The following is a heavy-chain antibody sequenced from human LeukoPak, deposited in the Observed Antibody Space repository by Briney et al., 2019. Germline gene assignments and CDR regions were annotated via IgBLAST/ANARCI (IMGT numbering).Heavy chain of an antibody. CDR1: GFTFSSYA. D-gene: IGHD3-22*01. J-gene: IGHJ4*02. Sequence: GGSLRLSCAASGFTFSSYAMHWVRKAPGKGLEWVAVISYDGSNKYYADSVKGRFTISRDNSKNTLYLQMNSLRAEDTAVYYCARDSADRYDSSGYYPLDYWGQGTLVTVSS. CDR3: ARDSADRYDSSGYYPLDY. CDR2: ISYDGSNK. V-gene: IGHV3-30-3*01.